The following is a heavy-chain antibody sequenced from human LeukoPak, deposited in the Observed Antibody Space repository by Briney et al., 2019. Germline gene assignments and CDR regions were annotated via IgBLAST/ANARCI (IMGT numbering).Heavy chain of an antibody. J-gene: IGHJ4*02. V-gene: IGHV3-15*01. CDR3: ISGGGTADY. CDR1: GFTFNNVW. D-gene: IGHD1-1*01. CDR2: TKIKTRDGTP. Sequence: GGSLRLSCAASGFTFNNVWMNWMGWVHQAPGKGLGWGGLTKIKTRDGTPDYAALVKGRFTISRDDSKNTVYLEMNSLESEDTAVYYCISGGGTADYWGQGTLVSVSS.